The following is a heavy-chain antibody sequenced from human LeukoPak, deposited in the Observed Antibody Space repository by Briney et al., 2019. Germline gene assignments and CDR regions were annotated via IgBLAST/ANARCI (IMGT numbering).Heavy chain of an antibody. CDR2: ISAYNGNT. J-gene: IGHJ4*02. V-gene: IGHV1-18*01. CDR3: ARESIYYAPDY. CDR1: GGTFSSYT. D-gene: IGHD3-22*01. Sequence: VASVKVSCKASGGTFSSYTISWVRQAPGQGLEWMGWISAYNGNTNYAQKLQGRVTMTTDTSTSTAYMELRSLRSDDTAVYYCARESIYYAPDYWGQGTLVTVSS.